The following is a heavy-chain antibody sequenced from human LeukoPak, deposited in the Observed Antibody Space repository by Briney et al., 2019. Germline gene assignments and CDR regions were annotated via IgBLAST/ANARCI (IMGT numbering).Heavy chain of an antibody. J-gene: IGHJ4*02. CDR2: IYYSGST. D-gene: IGHD5-18*01. CDR1: GGSISSYY. CDR3: AAVDTAMAFDY. Sequence: SETLSLTCTVSGGSISSYYWSWIRQPPGKGLEWIGYIYYSGSTNCNPSLKSRVTISVDTSKNQFSLKLSSVTAADTAVYYCAAVDTAMAFDYWGQGTLVTVSS. V-gene: IGHV4-59*01.